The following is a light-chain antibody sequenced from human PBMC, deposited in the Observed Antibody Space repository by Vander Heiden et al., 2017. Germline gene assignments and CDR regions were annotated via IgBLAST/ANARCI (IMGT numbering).Light chain of an antibody. J-gene: IGKJ4*01. V-gene: IGKV3-11*01. CDR3: QQRLNWPIT. CDR1: QSVSRD. Sequence: EIVLTQSPATLSLSPGERATLSCRASQSVSRDLVWYQQKPGQAPRLLIYDASNRAAGIPARFSGSGSGTDFTLTISSLEPEDFAVYYCQQRLNWPITFGGGTKVEIK. CDR2: DAS.